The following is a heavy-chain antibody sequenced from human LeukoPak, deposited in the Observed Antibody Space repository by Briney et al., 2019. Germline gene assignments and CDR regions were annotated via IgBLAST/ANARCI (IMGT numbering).Heavy chain of an antibody. J-gene: IGHJ6*03. CDR3: AKVTNTMVRGVTTSGYMDV. CDR1: GFTFSSYS. V-gene: IGHV3-21*04. CDR2: ISSSSSYI. D-gene: IGHD3-10*01. Sequence: GGSLRLSCAASGFTFSSYSMNWVRQAPGKGLEWVSSISSSSSYIYYADSVKGRFTISRDNAKNSLYLQMNSLRAEDTAVYYCAKVTNTMVRGVTTSGYMDVWGKGTTVTISS.